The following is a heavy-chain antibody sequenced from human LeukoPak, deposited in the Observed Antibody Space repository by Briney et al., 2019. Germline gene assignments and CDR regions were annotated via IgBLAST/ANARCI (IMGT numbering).Heavy chain of an antibody. CDR1: GFTFSSYG. V-gene: IGHV3-33*01. Sequence: GGSLRLSCGASGFTFSSYGMHWVRQAPGKGLEWVAVIWYDGSNKYYADSVKGRFTISRDNSKNTLYLQMNSLRAEDTAVYYCARSTTYYYDSSGYSDFDYWGQGTLVTVSS. D-gene: IGHD3-22*01. J-gene: IGHJ4*02. CDR3: ARSTTYYYDSSGYSDFDY. CDR2: IWYDGSNK.